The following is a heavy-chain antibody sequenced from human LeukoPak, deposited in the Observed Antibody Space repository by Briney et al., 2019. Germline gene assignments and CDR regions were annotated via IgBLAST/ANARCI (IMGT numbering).Heavy chain of an antibody. D-gene: IGHD6-19*01. V-gene: IGHV3-11*01. CDR2: ISSSGSTI. Sequence: GGSLRLSCAASGFTFSDYYMSWIRQAPGKGLEWVSYISSSGSTIYYAGSVKGRFTISRDNARNSLYLQMNSLRAEDTAVYYCARVGVIAVAGYYYYGMDVWGQGTTVTVSS. J-gene: IGHJ6*02. CDR1: GFTFSDYY. CDR3: ARVGVIAVAGYYYYGMDV.